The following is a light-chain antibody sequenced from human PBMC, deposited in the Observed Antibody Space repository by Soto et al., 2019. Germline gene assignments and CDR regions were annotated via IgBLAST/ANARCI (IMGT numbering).Light chain of an antibody. J-gene: IGKJ1*01. CDR3: QQYHSYPPT. CDR1: QDISNF. Sequence: DLPMTQSPSSLSASVGDRITITCRASQDISNFLAWFQQKPGKAPKSLIYEASNLQSGVPPKFSGSASGTDFTLTINSLQPEDFATYYCQQYHSYPPTFGQGTKVEI. CDR2: EAS. V-gene: IGKV1-16*02.